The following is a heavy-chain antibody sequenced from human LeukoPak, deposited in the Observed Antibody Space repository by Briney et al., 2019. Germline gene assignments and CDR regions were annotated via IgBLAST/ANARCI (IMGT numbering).Heavy chain of an antibody. D-gene: IGHD3-22*01. CDR1: GGSISSSNW. Sequence: SETLSLTCAVSGGSISSSNWWSWVRQPPGKGLEWIGEIYHSGSTNYNPSLKSRVTISVDKSKNQFSLKLSSVTAADTAVYYCARDRGSGYTTFDYWGQGTLVTVSS. V-gene: IGHV4-4*02. J-gene: IGHJ4*02. CDR3: ARDRGSGYTTFDY. CDR2: IYHSGST.